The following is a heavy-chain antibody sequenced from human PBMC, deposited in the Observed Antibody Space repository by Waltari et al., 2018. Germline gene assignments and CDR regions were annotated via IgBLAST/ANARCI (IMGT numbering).Heavy chain of an antibody. CDR2: TRSKANSYPT. CDR3: ARGMGNYYASGGRPDY. V-gene: IGHV3-72*01. CDR1: GFTFSDHY. Sequence: EVQLVESGGGLVQPGGSLRLSCAASGFTFSDHYMDWVRQAPGKGLEWVGRTRSKANSYPTDYAASVKGRFTISRDDSKNSLYLQMNSLKTEDTAVYYCARGMGNYYASGGRPDYWGQGTLVTVSS. J-gene: IGHJ4*02. D-gene: IGHD3-10*01.